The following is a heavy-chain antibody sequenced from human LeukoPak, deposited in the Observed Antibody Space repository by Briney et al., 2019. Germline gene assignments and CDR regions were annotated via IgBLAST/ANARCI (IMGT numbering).Heavy chain of an antibody. J-gene: IGHJ6*04. CDR1: GFIFSNYA. CDR3: AELGITMIGGV. Sequence: GGSLRLSCAASGFIFSNYAMHWVRQAPGKGLEWVAFIRFDGNDDKYADSVRGRFRISRDNSKNTQYLQMNSLRAEDTAVYYCAELGITMIGGVWGKGTTVTISS. D-gene: IGHD3-10*02. CDR2: IRFDGNDD. V-gene: IGHV3-30*02.